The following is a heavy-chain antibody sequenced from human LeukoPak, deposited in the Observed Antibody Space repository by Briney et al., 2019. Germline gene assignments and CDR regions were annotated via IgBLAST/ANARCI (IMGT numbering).Heavy chain of an antibody. CDR2: IYYSGST. V-gene: IGHV4-39*07. D-gene: IGHD3-22*01. Sequence: SETLSLTCTVSGASISSTTYYWGWIRQPPRKGLEWIASIYYSGSTYYNPSLKSRVTISVDTSKNQFSLKLSSVTAADTAVYYCARVRTDYYDSSGYYYYYYYYMDVWGKGTTVTISS. CDR3: ARVRTDYYDSSGYYYYYYYYMDV. J-gene: IGHJ6*03. CDR1: GASISSTTYY.